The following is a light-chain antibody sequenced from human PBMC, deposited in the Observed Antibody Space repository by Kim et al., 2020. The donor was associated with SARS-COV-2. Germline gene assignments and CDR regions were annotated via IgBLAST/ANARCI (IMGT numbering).Light chain of an antibody. Sequence: PGERATLPCRARQSVSSNLAWYQQKPGQAPRLLIYGASTRATGIPARFSGSGSGTEFTLTISSLQSEDFAVYYCQQYNNWPPLTFGGGTKVDIK. CDR1: QSVSSN. V-gene: IGKV3-15*01. CDR2: GAS. CDR3: QQYNNWPPLT. J-gene: IGKJ4*01.